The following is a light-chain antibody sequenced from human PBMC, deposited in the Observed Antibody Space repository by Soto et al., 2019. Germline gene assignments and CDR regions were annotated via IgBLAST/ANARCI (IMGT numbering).Light chain of an antibody. Sequence: QSVLTQPPSVSGAPGQRVTISCTGSSSNIGAGYDVHWYQQLPGIAPKLLIYGNTNRPSGVPDRFSGSKSGTSASLAITGLQAEDEADYYCLYFDSSLSVVFGGGTQLTVL. CDR1: SSNIGAGYD. CDR2: GNT. J-gene: IGLJ2*01. V-gene: IGLV1-40*01. CDR3: LYFDSSLSVV.